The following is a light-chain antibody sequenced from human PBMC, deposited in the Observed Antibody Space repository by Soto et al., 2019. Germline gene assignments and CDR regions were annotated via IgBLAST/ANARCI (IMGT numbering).Light chain of an antibody. J-gene: IGKJ2*01. CDR3: QQYNNWLMYT. CDR1: QSINSE. CDR2: GAS. V-gene: IGKV3-15*01. Sequence: EIVMTQSPATLSLSPGERAALSCRASQSINSELAWYQQKPGQPPRLLIYGASTRATGVPARFTGSESGSEFTLTISGLQSEDFAVYYCQQYNNWLMYTFGQGTKLEIK.